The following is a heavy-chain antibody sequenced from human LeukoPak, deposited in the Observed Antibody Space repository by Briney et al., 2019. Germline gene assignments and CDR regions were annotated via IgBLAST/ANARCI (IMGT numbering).Heavy chain of an antibody. D-gene: IGHD6-19*01. CDR3: ARGTWYSSGWTYFDY. CDR2: IYSGGST. CDR1: GFTVSSNY. V-gene: IGHV3-53*01. Sequence: PGGSLRLSCAASGFTVSSNYMSWVRQAPGKGLESVSVIYSGGSTYYADSVKGRFTISRDNSKNTLYLQMNSLRAEDTAVYYCARGTWYSSGWTYFDYWGQGTLVTVSS. J-gene: IGHJ4*02.